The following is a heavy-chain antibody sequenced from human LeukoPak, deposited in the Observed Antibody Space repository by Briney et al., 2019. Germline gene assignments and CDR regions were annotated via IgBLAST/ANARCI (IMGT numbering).Heavy chain of an antibody. D-gene: IGHD2-2*01. CDR3: AKAADGVPPGQPLNCFDP. Sequence: GGSLRLSCATSGFTFSNYTMSWVRQAPGKGLEWVSAISTTGIATYYANSVKGRFTISRDKSKNTLYLQMSGLRAEDTAVYYCAKAADGVPPGQPLNCFDPRGQGTLVTVSS. J-gene: IGHJ5*02. CDR2: ISTTGIAT. V-gene: IGHV3-23*01. CDR1: GFTFSNYT.